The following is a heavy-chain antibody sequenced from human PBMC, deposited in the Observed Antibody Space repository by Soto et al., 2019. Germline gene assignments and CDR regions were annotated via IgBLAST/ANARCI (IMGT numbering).Heavy chain of an antibody. CDR2: IWYDGSNK. Sequence: QVQLVESGGGVVQPGRSLRLSCAASGFTFSSYGMHWVRQAPGKGLEWVAVIWYDGSNKYYADSVKGRFTISRDNSKNTLYLQMNSLRAEDTAVYYCAREMVGAADYYYYGMDVWGQGTTVTVSS. D-gene: IGHD2-15*01. CDR1: GFTFSSYG. V-gene: IGHV3-33*01. J-gene: IGHJ6*02. CDR3: AREMVGAADYYYYGMDV.